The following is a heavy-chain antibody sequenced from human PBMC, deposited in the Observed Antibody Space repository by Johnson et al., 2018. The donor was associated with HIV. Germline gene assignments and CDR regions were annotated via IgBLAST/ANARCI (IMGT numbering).Heavy chain of an antibody. D-gene: IGHD2-15*01. CDR3: AKLQYCSSGSCYFDALDI. Sequence: QVRLVESGGGVVQPGGSLRLSCAASGFTFSSYGMHWVRQAPGKGLEWVAFIRSDGSNKYYADSVKGRFTISRDNSKNTLYLQMNTLTAEDTAVYYCAKLQYCSSGSCYFDALDIWGQGTMVPVSS. CDR2: IRSDGSNK. V-gene: IGHV3-30*02. J-gene: IGHJ3*02. CDR1: GFTFSSYG.